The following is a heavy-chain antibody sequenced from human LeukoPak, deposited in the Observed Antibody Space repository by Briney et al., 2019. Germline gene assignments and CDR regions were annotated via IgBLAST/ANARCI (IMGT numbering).Heavy chain of an antibody. J-gene: IGHJ4*02. Sequence: SETLSLTCTVSGGSISSSSYYWGWIRQPPGKGLEWIGSIYYSGSTYYNPSLKSRVTISVDTSKNQFSLKLSSVTAADTAVYYCARNGAYRGGDCYPLFDYWGQGTLVTVSS. V-gene: IGHV4-39*01. CDR1: GGSISSSSYY. D-gene: IGHD2-21*02. CDR2: IYYSGST. CDR3: ARNGAYRGGDCYPLFDY.